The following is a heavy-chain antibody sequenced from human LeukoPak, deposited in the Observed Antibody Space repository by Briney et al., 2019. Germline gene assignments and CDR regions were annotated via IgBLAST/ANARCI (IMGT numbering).Heavy chain of an antibody. J-gene: IGHJ4*02. CDR1: GYTFTNYW. CDR3: ARGRGYCSGSSCYDFDY. D-gene: IGHD2-2*01. CDR2: IYPGDSET. Sequence: GESLKISCTGSGYTFTNYWIAWVRQMPGKGLDWMGIIYPGDSETTYSPSFQGQVTISADKSITTTYLQWSSLKASDTAMYYCARGRGYCSGSSCYDFDYWGQGTLATVSS. V-gene: IGHV5-51*01.